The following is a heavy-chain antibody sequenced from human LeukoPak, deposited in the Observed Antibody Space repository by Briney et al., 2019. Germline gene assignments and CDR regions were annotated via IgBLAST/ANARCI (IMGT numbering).Heavy chain of an antibody. V-gene: IGHV3-21*01. Sequence: GGSLRLSCAASGFTFSSYSMNWVRQAPGKGLEWVSSISSSSSYIYYAGSVKGRFTISRDNAKNSLYLQMNSLRAEDTAVYYCARVTTQYITTDAFDIWGQGTMVTVSS. CDR3: ARVTTQYITTDAFDI. D-gene: IGHD4-11*01. CDR1: GFTFSSYS. CDR2: ISSSSSYI. J-gene: IGHJ3*02.